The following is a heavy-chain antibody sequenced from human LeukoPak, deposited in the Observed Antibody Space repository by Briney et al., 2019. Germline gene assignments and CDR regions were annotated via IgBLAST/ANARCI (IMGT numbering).Heavy chain of an antibody. CDR2: ISAYNGDT. D-gene: IGHD3-9*01. V-gene: IGHV1-18*01. Sequence: ASVKVSCKASGYTFPIYGITWVRQAPGQGLEWMGWISAYNGDTNYAQKLQGRVTMTTDTSTGTAYMELRSLRSDDTAVYYCARGAPGYDILTGYSDFWGQGTLVTASS. J-gene: IGHJ4*02. CDR3: ARGAPGYDILTGYSDF. CDR1: GYTFPIYG.